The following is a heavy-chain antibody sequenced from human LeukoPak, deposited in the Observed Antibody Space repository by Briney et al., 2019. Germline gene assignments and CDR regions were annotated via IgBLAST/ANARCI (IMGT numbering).Heavy chain of an antibody. CDR1: GFTFSGSA. D-gene: IGHD3-22*01. V-gene: IGHV3-73*01. CDR3: TRHAYDSSGYLVARDY. Sequence: TGGSLRLSCAASGFTFSGSAMHWDRQASGKGLEWVGRIRSKANNYATAYAASVKGRFTISRDDSKNTAYLQMNSLKTEDTAVYYCTRHAYDSSGYLVARDYWGQGTLVTVSS. CDR2: IRSKANNYAT. J-gene: IGHJ4*02.